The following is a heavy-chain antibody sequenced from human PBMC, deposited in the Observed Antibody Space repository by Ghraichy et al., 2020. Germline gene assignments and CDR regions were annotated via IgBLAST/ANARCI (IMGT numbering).Heavy chain of an antibody. Sequence: GGSLRLSCAASGYTFSSYWMHWVRQAPGKGLVWVSRMNSDGSFTNYADSVKGRFTISRDNAKNTLYLQMNSLRAEDTAVYFCARGGRAVAGTTFLNMDVWGKATTVTVSS. D-gene: IGHD6-19*01. CDR1: GYTFSSYW. V-gene: IGHV3-74*01. CDR2: MNSDGSFT. J-gene: IGHJ6*03. CDR3: ARGGRAVAGTTFLNMDV.